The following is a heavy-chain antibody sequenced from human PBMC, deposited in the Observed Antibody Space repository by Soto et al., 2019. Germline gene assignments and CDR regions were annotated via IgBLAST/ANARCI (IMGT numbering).Heavy chain of an antibody. D-gene: IGHD5-12*01. CDR1: GGSISSGDYY. V-gene: IGHV4-30-4*01. CDR3: ARVRRVATTGMGMDV. CDR2: IYYSGST. Sequence: QVQLQESGPGLVKPSQTLSLTCAVSGGSISSGDYYWSWIRQPPGKGPEWIGYIYYSGSTYYNPSLRSRVTMSVDTSQNQFSLNLNSVTAADTAVFYCARVRRVATTGMGMDVWGQGTTVTVSS. J-gene: IGHJ6*02.